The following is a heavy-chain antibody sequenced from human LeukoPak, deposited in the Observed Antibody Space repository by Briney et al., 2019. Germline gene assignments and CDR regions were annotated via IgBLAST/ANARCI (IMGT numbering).Heavy chain of an antibody. D-gene: IGHD1-14*01. CDR3: ATDHRNLDAFDI. CDR1: GFTVSSNY. V-gene: IGHV3-66*01. J-gene: IGHJ3*02. CDR2: IYAGDST. Sequence: GGSLRLSCAASGFTVSSNYMSWVRQAPGKGLEWVSVIYAGDSTYYADSLKGRFTISSDKSKNTVYLQMNSLRAGDTAVYYCATDHRNLDAFDIWGQGTTVTVSS.